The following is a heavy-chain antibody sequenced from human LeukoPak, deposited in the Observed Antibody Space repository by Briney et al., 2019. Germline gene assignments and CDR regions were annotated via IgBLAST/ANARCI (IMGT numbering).Heavy chain of an antibody. CDR2: MNPNSGNT. Sequence: ASVKVSCKASGYTFTSYDINWARQATGQGLGWMGWMNPNSGNTGYAQKFQGRVTMTRNTSISTAYMELSSLRSEDTVVYYCARAVVAGGNYFDYWGQGTLVTVSS. CDR3: ARAVVAGGNYFDY. CDR1: GYTFTSYD. V-gene: IGHV1-8*01. D-gene: IGHD6-19*01. J-gene: IGHJ4*02.